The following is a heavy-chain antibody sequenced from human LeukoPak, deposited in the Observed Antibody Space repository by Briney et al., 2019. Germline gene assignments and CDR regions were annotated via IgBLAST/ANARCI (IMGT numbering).Heavy chain of an antibody. CDR1: GYTFTGYY. D-gene: IGHD3-22*01. J-gene: IGHJ4*02. V-gene: IGHV1-2*02. Sequence: GASVKVSCKASGYTFTGYYMHWVRQAPGQELEWMRWINPNSGGTNYAQKFQGRVTMTRNTSISTAYMELSSLRSEDTAVYYCARGLKAYYFDSSGYVFDYWGQGTLVTVSS. CDR3: ARGLKAYYFDSSGYVFDY. CDR2: INPNSGGT.